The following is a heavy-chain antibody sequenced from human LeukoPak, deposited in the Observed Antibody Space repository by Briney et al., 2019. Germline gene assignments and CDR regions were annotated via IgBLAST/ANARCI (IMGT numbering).Heavy chain of an antibody. Sequence: SETLSLTSALSLASTSTHYWTSIRQPPRTGGEWSGRIYISGATNYHTSLNSRVTMSVDTSKNQFSLNLISVTAGDTAVYYCARALNPCTGTYYFDYWGQGTLVTVSS. CDR1: LASTSTHY. CDR2: IYISGAT. CDR3: ARALNPCTGTYYFDY. J-gene: IGHJ4*02. V-gene: IGHV4-4*07.